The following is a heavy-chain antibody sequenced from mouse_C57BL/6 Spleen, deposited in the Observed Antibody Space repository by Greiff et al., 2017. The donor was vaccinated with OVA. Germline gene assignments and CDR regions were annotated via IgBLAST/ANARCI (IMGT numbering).Heavy chain of an antibody. Sequence: QVQLQQPGAELVRPGTSVKLSCKASGYTFTSYWMHWVKQRPGQGLEWIGVIDPSDSYTNYNQKFKGKATLTVDTSSSTAYMQLSSLTSEDSAVYYCARADDSLFAYWGQGTLVTVSA. CDR2: IDPSDSYT. CDR1: GYTFTSYW. J-gene: IGHJ3*01. D-gene: IGHD2-4*01. CDR3: ARADDSLFAY. V-gene: IGHV1-59*01.